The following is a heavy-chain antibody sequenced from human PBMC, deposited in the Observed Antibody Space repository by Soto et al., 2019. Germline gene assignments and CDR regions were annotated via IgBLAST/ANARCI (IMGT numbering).Heavy chain of an antibody. J-gene: IGHJ6*02. D-gene: IGHD5-18*01. CDR1: GGSFRSYA. Sequence: ASVKVSCKASGGSFRSYAFSWVRQAPGQGLEWMGGIIPVFGTVNYAQKFQGRVTITADESTTTVHMELSSLRSEDTAVYYCARGDTAIVRGNYYYGMDVWGQGTTVTVS. CDR3: ARGDTAIVRGNYYYGMDV. V-gene: IGHV1-69*13. CDR2: IIPVFGTV.